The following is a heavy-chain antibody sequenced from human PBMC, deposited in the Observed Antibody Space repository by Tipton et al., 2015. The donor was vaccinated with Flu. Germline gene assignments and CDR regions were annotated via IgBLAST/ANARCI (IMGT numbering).Heavy chain of an antibody. D-gene: IGHD3-22*01. J-gene: IGHJ4*02. CDR1: GFTFNSFT. CDR2: ISRNSGYI. CDR3: ARESQRGYDSSGYYYVTTD. V-gene: IGHV3-21*01. Sequence: SLRLSCTASGFTFNSFTMDWVRQAPGRGPEWVPSISRNSGYIYYADSVKGRFTISRDNAKNVLYLQMDSLRVEDTAIYYCARESQRGYDSSGYYYVTTDWGQGTLVAVSS.